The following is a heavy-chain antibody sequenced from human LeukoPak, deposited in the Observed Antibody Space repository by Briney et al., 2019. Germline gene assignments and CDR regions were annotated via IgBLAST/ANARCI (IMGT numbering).Heavy chain of an antibody. Sequence: GGSLRLSCAASGFIFSHYGMNWVRQAPGKGLEWVSGITSRSTTYYADSVKGRFTISRDNSKNTLYLQMNSLRAEDTAVYYCAKDLYDSPFDYWGQGTLVTVSS. V-gene: IGHV3-23*01. D-gene: IGHD3-22*01. CDR3: AKDLYDSPFDY. J-gene: IGHJ4*02. CDR1: GFIFSHYG. CDR2: ITSRSTT.